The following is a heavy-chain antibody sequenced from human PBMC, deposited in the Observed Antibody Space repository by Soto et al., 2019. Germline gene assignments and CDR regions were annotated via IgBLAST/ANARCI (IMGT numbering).Heavy chain of an antibody. CDR3: ARASYSSAWYIDY. J-gene: IGHJ4*02. Sequence: QVQLVESGGGLVKPGGSLRLSCAASGFTSSDYYMSWIRQAPGKGLEWVSYISSSGSTIYYADSVKDRFTISRDNAKNSLYLQMNRLSAEDTAVYYCARASYSSAWYIDYWGQGTLVPVSS. D-gene: IGHD6-19*01. CDR1: GFTSSDYY. CDR2: ISSSGSTI. V-gene: IGHV3-11*01.